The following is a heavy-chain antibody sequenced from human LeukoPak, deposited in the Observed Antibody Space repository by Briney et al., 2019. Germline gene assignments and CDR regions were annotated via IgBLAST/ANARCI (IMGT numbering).Heavy chain of an antibody. CDR1: GFTFNNYG. CDR3: GRGNFPHCSGDCFDS. CDR2: IWFDGSNT. Sequence: PGRSLRLSCAASGFTFNNYGMHWVRQAPGKGLEWVGVIWFDGSNTRYADSVKGRFTIARDDSKNTVYLQMNSLRVDDTAVYYCGRGNFPHCSGDCFDSWGQGTLVTVSS. V-gene: IGHV3-33*01. D-gene: IGHD2-21*02. J-gene: IGHJ4*02.